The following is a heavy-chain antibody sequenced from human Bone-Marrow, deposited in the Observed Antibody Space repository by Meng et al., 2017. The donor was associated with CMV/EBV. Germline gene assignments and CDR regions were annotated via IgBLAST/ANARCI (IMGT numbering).Heavy chain of an antibody. CDR3: ARTTVTTKGYYYGMDV. D-gene: IGHD4-11*01. CDR1: GGSISSYY. CDR2: IYYSGST. J-gene: IGHJ6*02. V-gene: IGHV4-59*01. Sequence: SETLSLTCTVSGGSISSYYWSWIRQPPGKGLEWIGYIYYSGSTNYNPSLKSRVTISVDTSKNQFSLKLSSVTAADTAVYYCARTTVTTKGYYYGMDVWGQGNTVTVSS.